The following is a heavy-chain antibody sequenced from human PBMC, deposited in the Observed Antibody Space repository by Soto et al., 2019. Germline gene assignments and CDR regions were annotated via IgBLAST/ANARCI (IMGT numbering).Heavy chain of an antibody. CDR2: IIPVLGVT. CDR1: GSTFSSYT. D-gene: IGHD2-21*02. CDR3: ARRRYCGVDCYNKCYYGMDV. Sequence: QVQLVQSGAEVRKPGSSVEVSCMASGSTFSSYTVNWVRQAPGQGLEWIGRIIPVLGVTHYARRFQGRVTITADRSRXTXYXXLTSLTSEDTAVYYCARRRYCGVDCYNKCYYGMDVWGQGTTVTVSS. J-gene: IGHJ6*02. V-gene: IGHV1-69*02.